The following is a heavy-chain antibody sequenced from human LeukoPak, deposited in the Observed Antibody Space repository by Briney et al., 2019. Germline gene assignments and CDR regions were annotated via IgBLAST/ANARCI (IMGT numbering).Heavy chain of an antibody. CDR1: GFTFSTYP. CDR3: AKKPPKIADGNWFDP. V-gene: IGHV3-23*01. D-gene: IGHD5-24*01. Sequence: GGSLRLSCAASGFTFSTYPITCFRQAPGKGLEWVSAISASGGTTYYADSVKGRFTVSRDNSQNTVFLQMTSLRAEDTALYYCAKKPPKIADGNWFDPWGQGTLVTVSS. J-gene: IGHJ5*02. CDR2: ISASGGTT.